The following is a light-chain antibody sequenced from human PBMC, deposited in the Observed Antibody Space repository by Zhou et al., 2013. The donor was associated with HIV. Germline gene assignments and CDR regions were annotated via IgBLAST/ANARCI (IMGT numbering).Light chain of an antibody. Sequence: EIVLTQSPLSLPVTPGEPASISCRSSRSLLHSNGYNSLDWYLQKPGQSPQLLIYLGSNRASGVPDRFSGSGSGTDFTLKISRVEAEDVGVYYCMHRLEFPLSFGGGTKLEIK. J-gene: IGKJ4*01. V-gene: IGKV2-28*01. CDR2: LGS. CDR1: RSLLHSNGYNS. CDR3: MHRLEFPLS.